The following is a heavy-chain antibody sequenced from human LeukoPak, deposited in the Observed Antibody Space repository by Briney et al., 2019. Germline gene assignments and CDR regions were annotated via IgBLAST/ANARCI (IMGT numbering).Heavy chain of an antibody. Sequence: GESLKISCKGSGYSFTSYWIGRVRQMPGKGLEWMGIIYPGDSDTRYSPSFQGQVTISADKSISTAYLQWSSLKASDTAMYYCATSTYYYYYGMDVWGQGTTVTVSS. CDR3: ATSTYYYYYGMDV. CDR1: GYSFTSYW. V-gene: IGHV5-51*01. J-gene: IGHJ6*02. CDR2: IYPGDSDT.